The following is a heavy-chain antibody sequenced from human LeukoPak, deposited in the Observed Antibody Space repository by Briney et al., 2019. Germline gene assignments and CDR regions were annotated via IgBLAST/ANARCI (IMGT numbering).Heavy chain of an antibody. D-gene: IGHD3-9*01. CDR1: GYTFTDYY. CDR3: ARKGGAVLTGYHY. Sequence: ASVKVSCKPSGYTFTDYYIHWVRQAPGQGLEWMGWVNPNTGGTSYAQRFQGRVTMTRDTSISTAYMELSSLRSDDTAVFYCARKGGAVLTGYHYWGQGTLVTVSS. V-gene: IGHV1-2*02. CDR2: VNPNTGGT. J-gene: IGHJ4*02.